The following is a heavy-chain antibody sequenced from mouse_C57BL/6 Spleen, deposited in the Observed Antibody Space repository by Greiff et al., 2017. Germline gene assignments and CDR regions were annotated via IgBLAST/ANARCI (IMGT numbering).Heavy chain of an antibody. D-gene: IGHD2-4*01. CDR3: ARVGDYAEAWFAD. Sequence: VQLQQSGTELVKPGASVKLSCKATGYTFTGYWIEWVQQRPGHGLEWIGEILPGSGSTNYNEKFKGKATFTADTSSNTAYMQRSSQTTEDAAIYYCARVGDYAEAWFADWGQGTLVTVSA. CDR2: ILPGSGST. J-gene: IGHJ3*01. V-gene: IGHV1-9*01. CDR1: GYTFTGYW.